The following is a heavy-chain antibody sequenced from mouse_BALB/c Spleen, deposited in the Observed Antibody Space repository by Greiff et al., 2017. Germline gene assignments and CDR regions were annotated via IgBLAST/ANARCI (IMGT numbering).Heavy chain of an antibody. CDR1: GFSLTSYD. CDR3: VRVRYYGSSRYFDV. J-gene: IGHJ1*01. Sequence: QVQLQQSGPGLVAPSQSLSITCTVSGFSLTSYDISWIRQPPGKGLEWLGVIWTGGGTNYNSAFMSRLSISKDNSKSQVFLKMNSLQTDDTAIYYCVRVRYYGSSRYFDVWGAGTTVTVSS. V-gene: IGHV2-9-2*01. D-gene: IGHD1-1*01. CDR2: IWTGGGT.